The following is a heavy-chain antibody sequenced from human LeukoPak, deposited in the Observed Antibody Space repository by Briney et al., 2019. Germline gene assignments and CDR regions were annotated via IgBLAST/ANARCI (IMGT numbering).Heavy chain of an antibody. D-gene: IGHD2-2*01. CDR3: ARGVCTSTSCYAGDYGMDV. J-gene: IGHJ6*02. CDR2: IYYSGYT. CDR1: GGSMSSYY. V-gene: IGHV4-59*08. Sequence: TSETLSLTCTVSGGSMSSYYWSWIRQPPGKGLEWIGYIYYSGYTNYNPSLKSRVTISLDTSKNQFSLKLSSVTAADTAMYYCARGVCTSTSCYAGDYGMDVWGQGTPVTVSS.